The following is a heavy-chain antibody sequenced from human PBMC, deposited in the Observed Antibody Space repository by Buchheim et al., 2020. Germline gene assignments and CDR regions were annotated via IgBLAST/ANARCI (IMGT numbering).Heavy chain of an antibody. J-gene: IGHJ4*02. V-gene: IGHV3-23*01. CDR1: GFIFSSYA. CDR2: INGPDGST. D-gene: IGHD3-3*01. CDR3: ALSDFWSGKTDY. Sequence: EVQMLESGGGLVQPGGSLRLSCAASGFIFSSYAMTWVRQAPGEGLEWVSSINGPDGSTYYADSVKGRFTISRDNAKNSLYLQMNSLRAEDTAVYYCALSDFWSGKTDYWGQGTL.